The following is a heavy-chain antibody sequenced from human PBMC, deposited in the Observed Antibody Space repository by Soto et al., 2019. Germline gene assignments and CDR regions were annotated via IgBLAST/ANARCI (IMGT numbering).Heavy chain of an antibody. CDR3: ARLYANELLWFGELLRVGSFDY. V-gene: IGHV4-39*01. J-gene: IGHJ4*02. D-gene: IGHD3-10*01. Sequence: QLQLQESGPGLVKPSETLSLTCTVSGGSISSSSYYWGWIRQPPGKGLEWIGSIYYSGSTYYNPSLKSRVTISVDTSKNQFSLKLSSVTAADTAVYYCARLYANELLWFGELLRVGSFDYWGQGTLVTVSS. CDR1: GGSISSSSYY. CDR2: IYYSGST.